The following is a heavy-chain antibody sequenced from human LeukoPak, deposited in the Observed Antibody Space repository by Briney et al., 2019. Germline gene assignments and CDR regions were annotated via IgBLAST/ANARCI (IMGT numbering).Heavy chain of an antibody. Sequence: PGGSLRLSCTTYGFTFSDYYIAWFRQAPGKGLEWVGVIRRNAYGGTTDYAASVKGRFTISRDNSKRTAYLQMDSLTGEDTAVYYCTRKGGPLWGSYRSFDYGGQENRLTVSS. CDR2: IRRNAYGGTT. D-gene: IGHD3-16*02. CDR1: GFTFSDYY. V-gene: IGHV3-49*03. J-gene: IGHJ4*02. CDR3: TRKGGPLWGSYRSFDY.